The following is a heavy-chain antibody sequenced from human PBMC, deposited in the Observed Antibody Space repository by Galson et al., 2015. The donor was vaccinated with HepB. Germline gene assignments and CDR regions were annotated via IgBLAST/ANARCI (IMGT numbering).Heavy chain of an antibody. CDR3: AKDLASEWPNEDYDAFDI. V-gene: IGHV3-23*01. CDR2: ISGSGGST. D-gene: IGHD3-3*01. CDR1: GFTFSSYA. Sequence: SLRLSCAASGFTFSSYAMSWVRQAPGKGLEWVSAISGSGGSTYYADSVKGRFTISRDNSKNTLYLQMNSLRAEDTAVYYCAKDLASEWPNEDYDAFDIWGQGTMVTVSS. J-gene: IGHJ3*02.